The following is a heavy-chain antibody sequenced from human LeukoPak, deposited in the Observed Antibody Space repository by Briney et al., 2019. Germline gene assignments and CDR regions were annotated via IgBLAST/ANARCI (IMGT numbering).Heavy chain of an antibody. J-gene: IGHJ3*02. CDR3: ARQTGDPAFDI. CDR1: GGSISSYY. Sequence: SETLSLTCTVSGGSISSYYWSWIRQPPGKGLEWIGYIYYSGSTNYNPSLKSRVTISVDTSKNQFSLKLSSVTAADTAAYYCARQTGDPAFDIWGQGTMVTVSS. V-gene: IGHV4-59*01. CDR2: IYYSGST. D-gene: IGHD7-27*01.